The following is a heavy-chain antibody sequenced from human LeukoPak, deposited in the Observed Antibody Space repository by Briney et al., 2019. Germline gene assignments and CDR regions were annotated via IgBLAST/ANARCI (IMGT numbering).Heavy chain of an antibody. D-gene: IGHD6-13*01. CDR2: IMPMFGKT. CDR3: ARVTGYRIEDYFDY. CDR1: GSTFSSYD. J-gene: IGHJ4*02. V-gene: IGHV1-69*06. Sequence: SVKVSCKASGSTFSSYDISWVRQAPGQGLEWMGGIMPMFGKTNYAQKFQGRVTTTADKATSTAYMELSSLRSEDTAVYYCARVTGYRIEDYFDYWGQGTLVTVSS.